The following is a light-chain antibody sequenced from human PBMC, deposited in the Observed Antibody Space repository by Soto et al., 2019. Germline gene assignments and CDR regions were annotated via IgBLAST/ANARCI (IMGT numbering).Light chain of an antibody. Sequence: DIPMTQSPSSVSASVGDRVTITCRASQDISRWLAWYQQKPGKAPNLLIYAASILQGGVPSRFSGSGSGTNFTLTISSLQPEDFAAYYCQQANSFPRTFGQGTKVEIK. CDR1: QDISRW. V-gene: IGKV1-12*01. J-gene: IGKJ1*01. CDR3: QQANSFPRT. CDR2: AAS.